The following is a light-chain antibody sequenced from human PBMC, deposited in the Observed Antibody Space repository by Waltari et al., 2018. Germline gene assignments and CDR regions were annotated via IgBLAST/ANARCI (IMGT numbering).Light chain of an antibody. V-gene: IGKV3-15*01. CDR1: QSVSFN. CDR2: RAS. J-gene: IGKJ2*01. CDR3: QQYNDWPPAT. Sequence: EIVMTQSPATLSVSPGERATLSCRASQSVSFNLAWYQHKPGQAPRLLVFRASTRATGIPARFSGSGSGTEFTLTISDLQSEDYAVYYCQQYNDWPPATFGQGTKLEIK.